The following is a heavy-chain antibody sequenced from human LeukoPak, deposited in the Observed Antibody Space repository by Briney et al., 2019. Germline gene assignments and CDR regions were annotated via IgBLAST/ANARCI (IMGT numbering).Heavy chain of an antibody. CDR2: IWYDGSDK. Sequence: GGSLRLSCAASKFTFSNCGMHWVRQAPGKGLEWVAIIWYDGSDKYYADSVKGRFTISRDNSKNTLYLQMNSLRVEDTAVYYCARGGLTTDYWGQGTLVTVSS. D-gene: IGHD3-16*01. CDR1: KFTFSNCG. V-gene: IGHV3-33*08. J-gene: IGHJ4*02. CDR3: ARGGLTTDY.